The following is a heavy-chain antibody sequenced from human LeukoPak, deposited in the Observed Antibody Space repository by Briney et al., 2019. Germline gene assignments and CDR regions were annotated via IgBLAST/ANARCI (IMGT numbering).Heavy chain of an antibody. J-gene: IGHJ4*02. CDR3: ARGKRWLQLG. D-gene: IGHD5-24*01. CDR1: GGTFSSYA. Sequence: GASVKVSCKASGGTFSSYAISWVRQAPGQGLEWMGWMNPNSGNTGYAQKFQGRVTMTRNTSISTAYMELSSLRSEDTAVYYCARGKRWLQLGWGQGTLVTVSS. CDR2: MNPNSGNT. V-gene: IGHV1-8*02.